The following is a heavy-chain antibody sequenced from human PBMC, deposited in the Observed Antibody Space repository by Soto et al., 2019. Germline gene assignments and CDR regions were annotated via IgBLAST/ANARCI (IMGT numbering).Heavy chain of an antibody. CDR1: GDSIISSDFY. J-gene: IGHJ5*02. CDR2: IFYLGSS. Sequence: GPGPPSETLSLTCTVSGDSIISSDFYWGWVRQPPGKGLEWIGSIFYLGSSYYNPSLKSRVTMSVDTSKNQFSLRLRSVTAADTALYFCARHSLALRKNNWFDPWGQGIMVTVSS. CDR3: ARHSLALRKNNWFDP. V-gene: IGHV4-39*01. D-gene: IGHD3-3*02.